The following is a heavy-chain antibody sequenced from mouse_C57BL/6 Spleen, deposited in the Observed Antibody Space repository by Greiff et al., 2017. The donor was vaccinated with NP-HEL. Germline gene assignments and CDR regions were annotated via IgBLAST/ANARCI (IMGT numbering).Heavy chain of an antibody. Sequence: VQLVESGPELVKPGASVKISCKASGYAFSSSWMNWVKQRPGKGLEWIGRIYPGDGDTNYNGKFKGKATLTADKSSSTAYMQLSSLTSEDSAVYFCARWGGGFDYWGQGTTLTVSS. CDR3: ARWGGGFDY. CDR2: IYPGDGDT. CDR1: GYAFSSSW. J-gene: IGHJ2*01. V-gene: IGHV1-82*01.